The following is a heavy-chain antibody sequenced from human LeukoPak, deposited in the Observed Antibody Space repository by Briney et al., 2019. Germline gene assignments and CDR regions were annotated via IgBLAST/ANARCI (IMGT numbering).Heavy chain of an antibody. J-gene: IGHJ3*02. CDR1: GYTFTSYY. V-gene: IGHV1-46*01. CDR2: INPSGGST. D-gene: IGHD4-23*01. Sequence: ASVKVSCKASGYTFTSYYMHWVRQAPGQGLEWMGIINPSGGSTSYAQKLQGRVTMTRDTSTSTVYMELSSLRSEDTAVYYCATTYGGNQPYDAFDIWGQGTMVTVSS. CDR3: ATTYGGNQPYDAFDI.